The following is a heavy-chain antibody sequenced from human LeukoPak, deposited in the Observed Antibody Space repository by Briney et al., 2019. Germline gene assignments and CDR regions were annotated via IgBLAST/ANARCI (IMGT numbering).Heavy chain of an antibody. D-gene: IGHD1-26*01. V-gene: IGHV3-7*01. CDR2: INQDGSQK. CDR1: GFILTSYW. Sequence: PGGSLRLSCAASGFILTSYWMSWVRQAPGKGLEWVANINQDGSQKYYVDSVKGRFTISRDNAKNSLYLQLNSLRAEDTAMYFCVVASCGREITCYWGQGTLVTVSS. J-gene: IGHJ4*02. CDR3: VVASCGREITCY.